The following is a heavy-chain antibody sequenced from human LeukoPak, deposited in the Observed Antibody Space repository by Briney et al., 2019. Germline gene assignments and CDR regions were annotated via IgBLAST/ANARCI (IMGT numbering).Heavy chain of an antibody. V-gene: IGHV1-2*04. D-gene: IGHD6-13*01. J-gene: IGHJ4*02. Sequence: ASVKVSYKASGYTFTGYYMHWVRQAPGQRLEWMGWINPNSGGTNYAQKFQGWVTMTRDTSISTAYMELSRLRSDDTAVYYCARDRVYSSSWYGMYYFDYWGQGTLVTVSS. CDR2: INPNSGGT. CDR1: GYTFTGYY. CDR3: ARDRVYSSSWYGMYYFDY.